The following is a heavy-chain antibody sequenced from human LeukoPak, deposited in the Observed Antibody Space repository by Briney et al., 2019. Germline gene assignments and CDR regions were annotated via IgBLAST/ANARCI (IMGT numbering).Heavy chain of an antibody. D-gene: IGHD1-26*01. CDR1: GFTFSSYT. CDR2: ISSGNSYI. J-gene: IGHJ4*02. Sequence: GGSLRLSCAASGFTFSSYTMNWVRQTPGKGLEWVSSISSGNSYINYADSVKGRFTISRDNAKNSLYLQMNSLRAEDTAVYYCASARYSENWGQGTLVTVSS. CDR3: ASARYSEN. V-gene: IGHV3-21*01.